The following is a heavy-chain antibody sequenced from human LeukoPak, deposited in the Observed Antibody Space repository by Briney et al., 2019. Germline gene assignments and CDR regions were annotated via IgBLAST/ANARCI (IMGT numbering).Heavy chain of an antibody. Sequence: SETLSLTCAVSGYSMNTGYYWGWIRHSPPKGLEWMGSIYNSGSISYNPSLKSRVTISVDPSKNNFSLNLTSVTAPDTRVYYCASNASVVVPSVMPEGLYFFDYWGQGTLVTVSS. V-gene: IGHV4-38-2*01. J-gene: IGHJ4*02. CDR2: IYNSGSI. CDR1: GYSMNTGYY. D-gene: IGHD2-2*01. CDR3: ASNASVVVPSVMPEGLYFFDY.